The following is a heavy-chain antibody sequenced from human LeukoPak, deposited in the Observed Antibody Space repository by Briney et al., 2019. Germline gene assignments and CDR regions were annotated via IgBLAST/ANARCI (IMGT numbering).Heavy chain of an antibody. CDR1: GFTFSSYE. CDR2: IYYSGST. D-gene: IGHD1-26*01. V-gene: IGHV4-39*07. J-gene: IGHJ4*02. Sequence: PGGSLRLSCAASGFTFSSYEMNWVRQAPGKGLEWIGSIYYSGSTYYNPSLKSRVTISVDTSKNQFSLKLSSVTAADTAVYYCARGGRWELLKPSAFDYWGQGTLVTVSS. CDR3: ARGGRWELLKPSAFDY.